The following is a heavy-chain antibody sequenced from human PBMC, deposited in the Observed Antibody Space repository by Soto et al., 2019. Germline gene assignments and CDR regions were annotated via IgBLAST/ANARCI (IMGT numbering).Heavy chain of an antibody. V-gene: IGHV3-53*01. CDR2: IYSGGST. CDR1: GFTFSSNA. CDR3: ATRPLLPGAP. Sequence: VQLVESGGGLIQPGGSLRLSCAASGFTFSSNAMNWVRQAPGKGLEWVSLIYSGGSTYYADSVKARFTISRDNSKYTLSVQMSRRSAEATAVYLCATRPLLPGAPWGQGTMVTVSS. J-gene: IGHJ3*01. D-gene: IGHD3-22*01.